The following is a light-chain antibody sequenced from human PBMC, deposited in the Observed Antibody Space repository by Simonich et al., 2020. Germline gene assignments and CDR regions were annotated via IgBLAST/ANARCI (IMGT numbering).Light chain of an antibody. CDR1: QSVLYSSNHKHY. CDR3: QQYYSTPLT. V-gene: IGKV4-1*01. J-gene: IGKJ4*01. Sequence: DIVMPQSPDSLAVSLGERATINCKSSQSVLYSSNHKHYLAWYQQKPGQPPKLLIYWASTRESGVPDRFSGSGSGTDFTLTISSLQAEAVAVYYCQQYYSTPLTFGGGTKVEIK. CDR2: WAS.